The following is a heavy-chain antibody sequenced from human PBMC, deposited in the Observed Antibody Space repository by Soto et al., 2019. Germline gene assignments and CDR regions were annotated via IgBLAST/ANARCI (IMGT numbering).Heavy chain of an antibody. CDR1: AFTFGSYA. J-gene: IGHJ4*02. V-gene: IGHV3-23*01. CDR3: AKSGSHSYFDY. CDR2: ISPSGDNT. D-gene: IGHD3-10*01. Sequence: GGFLRLSCAASAFTFGSYAMSWVRQAPGKGLEWVSSISPSGDNTYYADSVKGRFTISRGNSENTLYLQMNSLRAEDTAVYYCAKSGSHSYFDYWGQGTLVTVSS.